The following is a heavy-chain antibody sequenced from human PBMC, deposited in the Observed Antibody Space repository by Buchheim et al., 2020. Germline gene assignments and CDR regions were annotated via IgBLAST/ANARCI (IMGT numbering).Heavy chain of an antibody. V-gene: IGHV3-48*03. CDR2: ISSSGSTI. Sequence: EVQLVESGGGLVQPGGYLRLSCAASGFTFSSYEMNWVRQAPGKGLEWVSYISSSGSTIYYADSVKGRFTISRDNAKNSLYLQMNSLRAEDTAVYYCAILWFGELLPYYYYGMDVWGQGTT. D-gene: IGHD3-10*01. CDR3: AILWFGELLPYYYYGMDV. J-gene: IGHJ6*02. CDR1: GFTFSSYE.